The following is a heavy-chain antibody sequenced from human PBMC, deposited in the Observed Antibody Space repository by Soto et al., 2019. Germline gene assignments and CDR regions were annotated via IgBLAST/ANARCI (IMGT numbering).Heavy chain of an antibody. J-gene: IGHJ4*02. D-gene: IGHD1-26*01. V-gene: IGHV4-39*01. CDR3: ARPSSGTYRFDY. CDR2: IYYTGSS. Sequence: SETLSLTCTVSCASIIGSSHYWGWIRQSPGKGLEWIGGIYYTGSSYDNPSLKGRVTISVDTSKNQFSLKLSSVTAADTAVYYCARPSSGTYRFDYWGQGILVTVSS. CDR1: CASIIGSSHY.